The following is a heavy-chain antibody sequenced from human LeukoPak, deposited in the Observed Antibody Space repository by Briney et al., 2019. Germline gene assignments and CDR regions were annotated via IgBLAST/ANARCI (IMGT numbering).Heavy chain of an antibody. Sequence: SETLSLTCTVSGGSISRYYWSWLRQPPGKGLGWIGYIYYSGSTNYNPSLKSRVTISVDTSKNQFSLKLSSVTAADTAVYYCARGFNYYDSSGYDYGAYPFDYWGQGTLVTVSS. CDR1: GGSISRYY. CDR2: IYYSGST. V-gene: IGHV4-59*01. J-gene: IGHJ4*02. D-gene: IGHD3-22*01. CDR3: ARGFNYYDSSGYDYGAYPFDY.